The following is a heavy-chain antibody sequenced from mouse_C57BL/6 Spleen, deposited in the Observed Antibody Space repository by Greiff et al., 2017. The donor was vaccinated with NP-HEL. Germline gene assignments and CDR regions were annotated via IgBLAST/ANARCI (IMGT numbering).Heavy chain of an antibody. V-gene: IGHV5-4*01. D-gene: IGHD4-1*01. CDR2: ISDGGSYT. CDR3: AREGRTGSPLWYAMDY. CDR1: GFTFSSYA. J-gene: IGHJ4*01. Sequence: EVMLVESGGGLVKPGGSLKLSCAASGFTFSSYAMSWVRQTPEKRLEWVATISDGGSYTYYPDNVKGRFTISRDNAKNNLYLQMSHLKSEDTAMYYCAREGRTGSPLWYAMDYWGQGTSVTVSS.